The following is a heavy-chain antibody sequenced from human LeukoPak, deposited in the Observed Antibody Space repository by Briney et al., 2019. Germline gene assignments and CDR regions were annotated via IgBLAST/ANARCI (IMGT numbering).Heavy chain of an antibody. V-gene: IGHV4-34*01. CDR2: IYYSGST. CDR1: GGSFSGYY. Sequence: PSETLSLTCAVYGGSFSGYYWSWIRQPPGKGLEWIGSIYYSGSTYYDPSLKSRVTISVDTSKNQFSLKLSSVTAADTAVYYCARDARRGWFDPWGQGTLVTVSS. CDR3: ARDARRGWFDP. J-gene: IGHJ5*02. D-gene: IGHD3-10*01.